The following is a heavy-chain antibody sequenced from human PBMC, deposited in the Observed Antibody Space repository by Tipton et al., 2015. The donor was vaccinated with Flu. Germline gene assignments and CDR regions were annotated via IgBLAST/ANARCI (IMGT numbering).Heavy chain of an antibody. CDR2: IYYSGST. Sequence: TLSLTCTVSGGSISSYYWSWIRQPPGKGLEWIGYIYYSGSTNYNPSLKSRVTISVDTSKNQFSLKLSSVTAADTAVYYCARATGGYCSSTSCYHYYYMDVWGKGTTVTVSS. V-gene: IGHV4-59*08. D-gene: IGHD2-2*01. J-gene: IGHJ6*03. CDR1: GGSISSYY. CDR3: ARATGGYCSSTSCYHYYYMDV.